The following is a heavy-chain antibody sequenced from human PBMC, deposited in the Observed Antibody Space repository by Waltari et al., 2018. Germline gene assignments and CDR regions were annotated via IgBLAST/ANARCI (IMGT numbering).Heavy chain of an antibody. D-gene: IGHD2-2*01. CDR3: ARAVNVVIPSAITSVLNWLDP. V-gene: IGHV4-59*01. CDR2: IYYSGST. Sequence: QVQLQESGPGLVKPSETLSLTCSVSGGSISSYYWSWIRQPPGKGLEWIGYIYYSGSTNYNPSLKSRVTRAVDTSKNRFSLKLTSVTPADTAVYYCARAVNVVIPSAITSVLNWLDPWGLGTLVTVSS. J-gene: IGHJ5*02. CDR1: GGSISSYY.